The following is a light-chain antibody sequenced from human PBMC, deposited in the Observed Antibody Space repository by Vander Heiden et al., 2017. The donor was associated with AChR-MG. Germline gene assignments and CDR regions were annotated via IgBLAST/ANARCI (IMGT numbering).Light chain of an antibody. CDR3: CSYAGSSPWV. CDR2: EVS. J-gene: IGLJ3*02. Sequence: QSALTQPASVSGSPGQSITISCTGTSSDVGSYNLVSWYQQHPGKAAKLMIYEVSKRPSGVSNRFSGSKSGNTASLTISGLQAEDEADYYCCSYAGSSPWVFGGGTKLTVL. CDR1: SSDVGSYNL. V-gene: IGLV2-23*02.